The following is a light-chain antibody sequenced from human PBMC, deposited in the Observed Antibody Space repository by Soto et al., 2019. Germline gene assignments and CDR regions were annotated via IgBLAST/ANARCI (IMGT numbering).Light chain of an antibody. CDR2: GAS. J-gene: IGKJ1*01. Sequence: EIVLTQPPCTLSLSPGERATLSCRASQSVSSSYLAWYQQKPGQAPRLLIYGASSRATGIPDRFSGSGFGTDSTLTTSSLQPEDFATYYCLQDHNYPWTFGQGTKVDIK. CDR1: QSVSSSY. CDR3: LQDHNYPWT. V-gene: IGKV3-20*01.